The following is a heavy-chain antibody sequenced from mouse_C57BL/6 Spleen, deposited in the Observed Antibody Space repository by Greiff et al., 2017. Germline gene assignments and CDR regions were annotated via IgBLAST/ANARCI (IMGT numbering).Heavy chain of an antibody. J-gene: IGHJ1*03. V-gene: IGHV1-82*01. CDR2: IYPGDGDT. CDR1: GYAFSSSW. CDR3: ARGDITTVVATNWYFDV. D-gene: IGHD1-1*01. Sequence: QVQLKESGPELVKPGASVKISCKASGYAFSSSWMNWVKQRPGKGLEWIGRIYPGDGDTNYNGKFKGKATLTADKSSSTAYMQLSSLTSEDSAVYFCARGDITTVVATNWYFDVWGTGTTVTVSS.